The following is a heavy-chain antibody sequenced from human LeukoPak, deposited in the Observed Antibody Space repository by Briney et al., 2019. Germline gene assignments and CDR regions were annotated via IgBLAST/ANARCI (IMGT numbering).Heavy chain of an antibody. Sequence: SGPTLVNPTQTLTLTCTFSGFSLSTSGVGVGWIRQPPGKALEWLALIYWDDDKRYSPSLKSRLTITKDTSKNQVVLTMTNMDPVDTATYYCARSYWGLRLGELSLYHDPWGQGTLVTVSS. CDR2: IYWDDDK. J-gene: IGHJ5*02. V-gene: IGHV2-5*02. CDR3: ARSYWGLRLGELSLYHDP. CDR1: GFSLSTSGVG. D-gene: IGHD3-16*02.